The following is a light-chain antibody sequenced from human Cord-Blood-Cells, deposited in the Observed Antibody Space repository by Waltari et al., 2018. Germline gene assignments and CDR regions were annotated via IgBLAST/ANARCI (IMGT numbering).Light chain of an antibody. V-gene: IGLV1-40*01. J-gene: IGLJ2*01. CDR1: SSSIGAGYD. Sequence: QSVLTQPPSVSGAPGQRVTISCTGSSSSIGAGYDVHWYQQLPGTAPKLLIYGNSIRPSGGLDRFSGSKPGTSASLAITGLQAEDVADYYCQSYDSSLSGWVFGGGTKLTVL. CDR3: QSYDSSLSGWV. CDR2: GNS.